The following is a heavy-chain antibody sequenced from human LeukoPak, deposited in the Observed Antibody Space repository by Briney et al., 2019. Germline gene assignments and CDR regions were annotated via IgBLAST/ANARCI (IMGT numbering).Heavy chain of an antibody. CDR2: ISSSSSYT. D-gene: IGHD3-9*01. CDR3: ARKPPYYDILTGYFDY. J-gene: IGHJ4*02. CDR1: GFTFSDYY. V-gene: IGHV3-11*06. Sequence: GGSLRLSCAASGFTFSDYYMSWIRQAPGKGLEWVSYISSSSSYTNYADSVKGRFTISRDNAKNSLYLQMNSLRAEDTAVYYCARKPPYYDILTGYFDYWGQGTLVTVFS.